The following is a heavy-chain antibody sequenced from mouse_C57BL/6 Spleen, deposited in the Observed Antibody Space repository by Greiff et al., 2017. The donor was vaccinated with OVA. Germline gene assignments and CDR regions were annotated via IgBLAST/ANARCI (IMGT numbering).Heavy chain of an antibody. CDR1: GYAFSSSW. V-gene: IGHV1-82*01. CDR3: ARDSSGSPFGY. J-gene: IGHJ3*01. D-gene: IGHD3-2*02. CDR2: IYPGDGDT. Sequence: VQLQQSGPELVKPGASVKISCKASGYAFSSSWMNWVKQRPGQGLEWIGRIYPGDGDTNYNGKFKGKATLTADKSSSTAYMQLSSLTSEDSAVYFCARDSSGSPFGYWGQGTLVTVSA.